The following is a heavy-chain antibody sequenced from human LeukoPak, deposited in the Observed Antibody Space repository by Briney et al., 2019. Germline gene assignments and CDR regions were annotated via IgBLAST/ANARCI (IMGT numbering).Heavy chain of an antibody. CDR2: ISYDGSNK. D-gene: IGHD4-17*01. J-gene: IGHJ3*01. V-gene: IGHV3-30*04. Sequence: GGSLRLSCAASGFTFSSYAMHWVRQAPGKGLEWVAVISYDGSNKYYADSVKGRFTISRDNSKNTLYLQMSSLRAEDTAVYYCARDYGDYPLGVWGQGTMVTVSS. CDR3: ARDYGDYPLGV. CDR1: GFTFSSYA.